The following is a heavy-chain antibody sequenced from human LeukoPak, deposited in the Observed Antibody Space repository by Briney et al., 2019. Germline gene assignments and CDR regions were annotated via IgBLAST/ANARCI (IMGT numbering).Heavy chain of an antibody. CDR1: GGSISSSSYY. Sequence: KPSETLSLTCTVSGGSISSSSYYWGWIRQPPGKGLEWIGSIYYSGSTYYNPSLKSRVTISVDTSKNQFPLKLSSVTAADTAVYYCARLIGIQKDHYYFDYWGQGTLVTVSS. CDR3: ARLIGIQKDHYYFDY. J-gene: IGHJ4*02. D-gene: IGHD5-18*01. CDR2: IYYSGST. V-gene: IGHV4-39*01.